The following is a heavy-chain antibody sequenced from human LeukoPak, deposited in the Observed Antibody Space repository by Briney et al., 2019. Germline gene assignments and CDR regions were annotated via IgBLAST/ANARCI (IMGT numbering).Heavy chain of an antibody. V-gene: IGHV3-23*01. D-gene: IGHD3-10*01. CDR2: ISESGSAT. CDR3: AKDKNYYGSGSYGNDY. CDR1: GFTFSNYA. J-gene: IGHJ4*02. Sequence: GGSLRLSCAASGFTFSNYAMTWVRQAPGKGLEWVSTISESGSATYDADSVKDRLTVSRDNSKNTLFLQMNSLRAEDTAVYYCAKDKNYYGSGSYGNDYWGQGTLVTVSS.